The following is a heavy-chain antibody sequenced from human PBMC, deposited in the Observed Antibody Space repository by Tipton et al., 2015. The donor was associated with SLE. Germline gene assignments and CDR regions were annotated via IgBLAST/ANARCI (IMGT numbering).Heavy chain of an antibody. CDR2: S. Sequence: STYNPSLKSRVTMPVDTSKNQFSLKLSSVTAADTAVYYCAGQQLPSVRAFDIWGQGTMVTVSS. D-gene: IGHD6-13*01. CDR3: AGQQLPSVRAFDI. V-gene: IGHV4-4*07. J-gene: IGHJ3*02.